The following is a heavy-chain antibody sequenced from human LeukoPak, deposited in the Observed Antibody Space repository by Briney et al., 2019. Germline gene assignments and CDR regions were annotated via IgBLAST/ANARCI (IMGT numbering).Heavy chain of an antibody. CDR1: GYTFTGYY. Sequence: ASVKVSCKASGYTFTGYYVHWVRQTPGQGLEWMGWINPNSGGTNYAQKFQGRVTMTRDTSISTAYMELSSPRSEDTAVYYCARESCSGGSCYLGAFDIWGQGTMVTVSS. J-gene: IGHJ3*02. V-gene: IGHV1-2*02. CDR3: ARESCSGGSCYLGAFDI. D-gene: IGHD2-15*01. CDR2: INPNSGGT.